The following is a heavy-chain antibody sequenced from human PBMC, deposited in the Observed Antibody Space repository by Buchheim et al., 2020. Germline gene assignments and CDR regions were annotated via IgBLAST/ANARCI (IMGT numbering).Heavy chain of an antibody. CDR3: ARDSDGEGSHRIMDV. J-gene: IGHJ6*02. V-gene: IGHV4-59*01. D-gene: IGHD3-10*01. Sequence: QVQLQQWGPGLVKPSETLSLTCTVSGGSISSYYWSWIRQPPGKGLEWIGYIYYSGSTNYNPSLKSRVTISVDTSKHQLSLKLSSVTAADTAVYYCARDSDGEGSHRIMDVWGQGTT. CDR1: GGSISSYY. CDR2: IYYSGST.